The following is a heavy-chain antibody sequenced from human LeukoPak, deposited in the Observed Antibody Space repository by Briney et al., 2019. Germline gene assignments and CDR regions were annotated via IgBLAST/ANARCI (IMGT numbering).Heavy chain of an antibody. CDR2: ISYDGSNK. D-gene: IGHD5-24*01. CDR1: GFTFSSYG. J-gene: IGHJ4*02. Sequence: LPGGSLRLSCAASGFTFSSYGMHWVRQAPGKGLEWVAVISYDGSNKYYADSVKGRFTISRDNSKNTLYLQMNSLRAEDTAVYYCAKEIEMATIRWFDYWGQGTLVTVSS. V-gene: IGHV3-30*18. CDR3: AKEIEMATIRWFDY.